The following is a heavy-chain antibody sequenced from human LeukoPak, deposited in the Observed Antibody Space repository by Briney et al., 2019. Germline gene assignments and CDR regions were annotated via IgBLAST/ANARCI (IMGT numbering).Heavy chain of an antibody. V-gene: IGHV3-74*01. CDR1: GFTFSSYW. CDR3: ARGNVVVTEGWFDP. CDR2: INSDGSST. Sequence: GGSLRLSCAASGFTFSSYWMHWVRQAPGKGLVWVSRINSDGSSTSYADSVKGRFTISRDNAKNTLYLRMNSLRAEDTAVYYCARGNVVVTEGWFDPWGQGTLVTVSS. D-gene: IGHD2-21*02. J-gene: IGHJ5*02.